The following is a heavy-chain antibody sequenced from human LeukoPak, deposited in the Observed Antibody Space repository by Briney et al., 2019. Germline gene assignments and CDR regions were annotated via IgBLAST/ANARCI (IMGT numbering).Heavy chain of an antibody. Sequence: GGSLRLSCAASGFTFSSYAMHWVRQAPGKGLEWVAVISYDGSNKYYADSVKGRFTISRDNSKNTLYLQMNSLRAEDTAVYYCARAPGPLAPFDYWGQGTLVTVSS. V-gene: IGHV3-30-3*01. CDR2: ISYDGSNK. CDR3: ARAPGPLAPFDY. CDR1: GFTFSSYA. J-gene: IGHJ4*02.